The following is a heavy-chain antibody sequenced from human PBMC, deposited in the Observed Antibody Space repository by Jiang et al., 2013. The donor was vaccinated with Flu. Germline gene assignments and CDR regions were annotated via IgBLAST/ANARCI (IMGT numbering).Heavy chain of an antibody. J-gene: IGHJ4*02. D-gene: IGHD5-18*01. V-gene: IGHV1-69*04. Sequence: SGAEVKKPGSSVKVSCKASGGTFSSYAISWVRQAPGQGLEWMGRIIPILGIANYAQKFQGRVTITADKSTSTAYMELSSLRSEDTAVYYCVIGNVDTAMGLPDYFDYWGQGTLVTVSS. CDR3: VIGNVDTAMGLPDYFDY. CDR2: IIPILGIA. CDR1: GGTFSSYA.